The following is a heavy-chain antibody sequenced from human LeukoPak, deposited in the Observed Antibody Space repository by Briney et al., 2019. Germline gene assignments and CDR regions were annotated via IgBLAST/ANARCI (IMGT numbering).Heavy chain of an antibody. Sequence: GGSXXLSXAXXGFTFSSYXMNWVRQAPGKGGEWGSAISGSGCSTYYADSVKGRFTIYRENKKKTLYLKMNRQIAEDTAVYYCAKAAHSSPRYSDYWGHGTLVTVSS. V-gene: IGHV3-23*01. D-gene: IGHD6-13*01. CDR2: ISGSGCST. CDR3: AKAAHSSPRYSDY. CDR1: GFTFSSYX. J-gene: IGHJ4*01.